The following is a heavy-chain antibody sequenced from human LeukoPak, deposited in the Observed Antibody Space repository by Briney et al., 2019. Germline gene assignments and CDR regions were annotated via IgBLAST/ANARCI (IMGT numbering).Heavy chain of an antibody. CDR1: GYTFSGYY. Sequence: GASVTVSCKASGYTFSGYYMHWVRQAPGQGLEWMGWINPNSGGTNYAQKFQGRVTMTRDTSISTAYMELSSLRSDDTAVYYCARGPHWDPHFDYWGQGTLVTVSS. D-gene: IGHD7-27*01. V-gene: IGHV1-2*02. CDR3: ARGPHWDPHFDY. CDR2: INPNSGGT. J-gene: IGHJ4*02.